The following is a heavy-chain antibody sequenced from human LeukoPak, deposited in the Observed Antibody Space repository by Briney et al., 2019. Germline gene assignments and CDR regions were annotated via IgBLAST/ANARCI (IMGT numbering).Heavy chain of an antibody. V-gene: IGHV3-7*01. CDR2: IKQDGSEK. J-gene: IGHJ6*02. CDR3: ARVSSSYDFWSGYYSYYYYGMDV. Sequence: HPGGSLRLSCAASGFTFSSYWMSWVRQAPGKGLKWVANIKQDGSEKYYVDSVKGRFTISRDNAKNSLYLQMNSLRAEDTAVYYCARVSSSYDFWSGYYSYYYYGMDVWGQGTTVTVSS. CDR1: GFTFSSYW. D-gene: IGHD3-3*01.